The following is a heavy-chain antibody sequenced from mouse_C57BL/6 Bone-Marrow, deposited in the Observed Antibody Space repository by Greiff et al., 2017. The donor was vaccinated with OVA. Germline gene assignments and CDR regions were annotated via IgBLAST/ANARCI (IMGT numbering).Heavy chain of an antibody. J-gene: IGHJ3*01. CDR2: IDPSDSST. D-gene: IGHD1-1*01. V-gene: IGHV1-69*01. CDR3: ARERGYSGSSVAY. Sequence: VQLQQPGAELVMPGASVTLSCKASGYTFTSYWMHWVKQRPGQGLEWIGEIDPSDSSTNYNQKFKGKSILTVDKSTCTAYMQLSSMTSEDVAVYYCARERGYSGSSVAYWGPGTLVTVSA. CDR1: GYTFTSYW.